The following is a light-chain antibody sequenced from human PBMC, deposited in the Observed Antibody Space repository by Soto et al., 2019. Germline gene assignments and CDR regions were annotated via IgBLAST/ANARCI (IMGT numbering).Light chain of an antibody. Sequence: EIVLTQSPATLSLSPGERATLSCRASQSVNSYLAWYQQKPGQAPRLLIYDASNRATGIPARFSGSGSGTDFTLTISSLEPEDVAVYYCQQRSNWPPSTFGQGTKLEIK. V-gene: IGKV3-11*01. CDR3: QQRSNWPPST. CDR2: DAS. J-gene: IGKJ2*01. CDR1: QSVNSY.